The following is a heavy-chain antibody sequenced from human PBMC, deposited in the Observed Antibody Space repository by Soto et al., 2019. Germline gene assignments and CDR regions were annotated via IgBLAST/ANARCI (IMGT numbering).Heavy chain of an antibody. CDR3: ARGSEWRKAADY. Sequence: GASVKVSCTASGDAFTSYDINWVRQATGQGLEWMGWMNPNSGNTGYAQKFQGRVTMTRNTSISTAYMELSSLRSEDTAVYYCARGSEWRKAADYWGQGTLVTVSS. CDR1: GDAFTSYD. J-gene: IGHJ4*02. D-gene: IGHD3-3*01. CDR2: MNPNSGNT. V-gene: IGHV1-8*01.